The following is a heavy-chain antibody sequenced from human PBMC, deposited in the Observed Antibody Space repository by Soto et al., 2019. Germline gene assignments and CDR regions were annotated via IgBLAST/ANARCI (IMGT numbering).Heavy chain of an antibody. V-gene: IGHV4-30-4*01. Sequence: SETLSLTCTVSGGSIISGDYYWIWIRQPPGKGLEWIGYIYYSGSTYYNPSLRSRVTISVDTSKNQFSLKLSSVTAADTAVYYCARANRFLEWPRFDPWGQGTLVTVSS. CDR1: GGSIISGDYY. J-gene: IGHJ5*02. D-gene: IGHD3-3*01. CDR2: IYYSGST. CDR3: ARANRFLEWPRFDP.